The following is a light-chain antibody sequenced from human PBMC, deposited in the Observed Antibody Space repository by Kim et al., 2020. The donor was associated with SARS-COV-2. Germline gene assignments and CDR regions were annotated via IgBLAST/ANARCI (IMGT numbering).Light chain of an antibody. J-gene: IGLJ3*02. Sequence: SVSQGQTARITCSGDALPKQYAYWYQQKPGQAPVLVIYKDSERPSGIPERFSGSSSGTTVTLTISGVQAEDEADYYCQSADSSDWVFGGGTQLTVL. V-gene: IGLV3-25*03. CDR1: ALPKQY. CDR2: KDS. CDR3: QSADSSDWV.